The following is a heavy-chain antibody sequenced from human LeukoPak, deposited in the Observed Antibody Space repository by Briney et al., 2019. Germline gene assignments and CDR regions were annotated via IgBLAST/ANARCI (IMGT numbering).Heavy chain of an antibody. Sequence: SETLSLTCNVSGVSISSDKYYWSWIRQRPGKGLEWIGYMYYSGSTSCNPSLKSRVSISLDSPKNQFSLRLSSATAADTAVYYCATPYCGTISCLDVFDIWGQGTMVTVSS. V-gene: IGHV4-31*03. D-gene: IGHD2-21*01. CDR3: ATPYCGTISCLDVFDI. J-gene: IGHJ3*02. CDR1: GVSISSDKYY. CDR2: MYYSGST.